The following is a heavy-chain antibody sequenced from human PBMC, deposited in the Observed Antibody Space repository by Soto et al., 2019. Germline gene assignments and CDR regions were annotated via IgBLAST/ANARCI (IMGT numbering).Heavy chain of an antibody. CDR3: ARPGITMVRGVIITDYYYGMDV. D-gene: IGHD3-10*01. V-gene: IGHV4-39*01. J-gene: IGHJ6*02. CDR1: GGSISSSSYY. Sequence: SETLSLTCTVSGGSISSSSYYWGWIRQPPGKGLEWIGSIYYSGSTYYNPSLKSRVTISVDTSKNQFSLKLSSVTAADTAVYYCARPGITMVRGVIITDYYYGMDVWGQGTTVTVSS. CDR2: IYYSGST.